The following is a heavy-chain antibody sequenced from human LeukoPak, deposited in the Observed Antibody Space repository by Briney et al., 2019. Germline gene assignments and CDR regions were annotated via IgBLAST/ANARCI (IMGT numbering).Heavy chain of an antibody. Sequence: QPGGSLRLSCGASGFTFSSYAMSWVRQAPGKGLEWVSAFSGSGGSTYYADSVKGRFTISRDNSKNKLYLQMNSLRVEDTAVYYCTTMGRYFDENDYWGQGTLVTVSS. D-gene: IGHD3-9*01. V-gene: IGHV3-23*01. CDR3: TTMGRYFDENDY. CDR2: FSGSGGST. J-gene: IGHJ4*02. CDR1: GFTFSSYA.